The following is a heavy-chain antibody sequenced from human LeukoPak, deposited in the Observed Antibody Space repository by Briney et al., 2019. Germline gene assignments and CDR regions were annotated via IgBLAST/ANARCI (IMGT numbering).Heavy chain of an antibody. CDR3: ARGPYCSSTSCYFDY. CDR1: GYTFTSYG. CDR2: IIPIFGTA. D-gene: IGHD2-2*01. J-gene: IGHJ4*02. V-gene: IGHV1-69*06. Sequence: GASVKVSCKASGYTFTSYGISWVRQAPGQGLEWMGRIIPIFGTANYAQKFQGRVTITADKSTSTAYMELSSLRSEDTAVYYCARGPYCSSTSCYFDYWGQGTLVTVSS.